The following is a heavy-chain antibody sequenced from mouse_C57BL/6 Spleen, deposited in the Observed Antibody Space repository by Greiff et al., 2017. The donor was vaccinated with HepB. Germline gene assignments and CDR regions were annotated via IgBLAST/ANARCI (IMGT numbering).Heavy chain of an antibody. CDR3: ARSHLRGAMDY. CDR2: INPSSGYT. Sequence: QVQLQQSGAELARPGASVKMSCKASGYTFTSYTIHWVKQRPGQGLEWIGYINPSSGYTKYNQKFKDKATLTADKSSSTAYMQLSSLTSEDSAVYYCARSHLRGAMDYWGQGTSVTVSS. V-gene: IGHV1-4*01. J-gene: IGHJ4*01. CDR1: GYTFTSYT.